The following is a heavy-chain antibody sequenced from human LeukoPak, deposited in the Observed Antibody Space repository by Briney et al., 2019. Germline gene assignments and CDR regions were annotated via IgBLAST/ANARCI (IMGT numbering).Heavy chain of an antibody. J-gene: IGHJ4*02. CDR2: IFYSGSP. Sequence: SETLSLTCTVSGGSITSGDYYWSWIRQPPGKGLEWIGYIFYSGSPYYNPSLKSRVTISVDTSKNQFSLKLSSVTAADTAVYYCARNPIRNDYGDYVSYFDYWGQGTLVTVSS. V-gene: IGHV4-30-4*08. CDR1: GGSITSGDYY. D-gene: IGHD4-17*01. CDR3: ARNPIRNDYGDYVSYFDY.